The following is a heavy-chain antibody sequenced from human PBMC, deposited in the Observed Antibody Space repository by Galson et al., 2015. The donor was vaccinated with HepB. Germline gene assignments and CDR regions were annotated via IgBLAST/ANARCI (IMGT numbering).Heavy chain of an antibody. D-gene: IGHD3-10*01. J-gene: IGHJ5*02. V-gene: IGHV1-24*01. CDR2: FDPEDGET. CDR3: ATLCYYGSGSYWASIWFDP. Sequence: SVKVSCKVSGYTLTELSMHWVRQAPGKGLEWMGGFDPEDGETIYAQKFQGRVTMTEDTSTDTAYMELSSLRSEDTAVYYCATLCYYGSGSYWASIWFDPWGQGTLVTVSS. CDR1: GYTLTELS.